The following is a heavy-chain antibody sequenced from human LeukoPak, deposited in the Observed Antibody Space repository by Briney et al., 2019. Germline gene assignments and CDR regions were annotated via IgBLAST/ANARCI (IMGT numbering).Heavy chain of an antibody. J-gene: IGHJ6*02. CDR1: GFTFSNYG. V-gene: IGHV3-30*18. Sequence: GRSLRLPCAASGFTFSNYGMHWVRQAPGKGLEWVALISYDGSNKYCADSVKGRFTISRDNSKNTLYLQMNSLRAEDTAVYYCAKDTLLGRLYYYYGMDVWGQGTTVTVSS. D-gene: IGHD7-27*01. CDR2: ISYDGSNK. CDR3: AKDTLLGRLYYYYGMDV.